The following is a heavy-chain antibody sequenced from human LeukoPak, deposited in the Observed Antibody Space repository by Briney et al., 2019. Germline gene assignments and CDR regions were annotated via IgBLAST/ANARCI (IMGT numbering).Heavy chain of an antibody. D-gene: IGHD2-15*01. CDR2: INPNSGGT. CDR3: AKAPFCSGGSCYKTFDY. CDR1: GYTFTGYY. Sequence: ASVKVSCKASGYTFTGYYMHWVRQAPGQGLEWMGWINPNSGGTNYAQKFQGRVTMTRDTSISTAYMEPSRLRSDDTAVYYCAKAPFCSGGSCYKTFDYWGQGTLVTVSS. J-gene: IGHJ4*02. V-gene: IGHV1-2*02.